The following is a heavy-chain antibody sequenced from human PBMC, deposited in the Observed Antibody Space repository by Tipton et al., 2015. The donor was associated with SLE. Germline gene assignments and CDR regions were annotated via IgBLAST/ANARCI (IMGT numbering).Heavy chain of an antibody. J-gene: IGHJ5*02. V-gene: IGHV4-39*07. CDR3: ARDRGLESWFDP. CDR1: GGSISSSSYY. Sequence: TLSLTCTVSGGSISSSSYYWAWIRQPPGKGLEWIGSFYYTGSTYYNPSLKSRVTISVDASKNQFSLKLSSMTAADTAVYYCARDRGLESWFDPWGQGTLVTVSS. D-gene: IGHD1-1*01. CDR2: FYYTGST.